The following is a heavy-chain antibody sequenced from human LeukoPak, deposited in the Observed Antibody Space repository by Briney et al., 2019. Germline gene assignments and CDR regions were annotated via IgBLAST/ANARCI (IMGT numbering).Heavy chain of an antibody. CDR1: GGSISSTSYY. V-gene: IGHV4-39*01. CDR3: AKHGGYDSSGYWFDP. CDR2: IYYSGRT. D-gene: IGHD3-22*01. Sequence: SETLSLTCTVSGGSISSTSYYWGWIRQPPGKGLEWIGRIYYSGRTYYNPSLKSRVTISVDTSKNQFSLKLSSVTAADTAVYYCAKHGGYDSSGYWFDPWGQGTLVTVSS. J-gene: IGHJ5*02.